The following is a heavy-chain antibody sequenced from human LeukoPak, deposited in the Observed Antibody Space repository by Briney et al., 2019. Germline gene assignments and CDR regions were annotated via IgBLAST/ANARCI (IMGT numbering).Heavy chain of an antibody. CDR3: ARYGGYPRVAFDI. D-gene: IGHD5-12*01. V-gene: IGHV4-4*02. CDR2: IYHSGST. CDR1: GGSISSSNW. J-gene: IGHJ3*02. Sequence: SETLSLTCAVSGGSISSSNWWSWVRRPPGKGLEWIGEIYHSGSTNYNPSLKSRVTISVDKSKNQFSLKLSSVTAADTAVYYCARYGGYPRVAFDIWGQGTMVTVSS.